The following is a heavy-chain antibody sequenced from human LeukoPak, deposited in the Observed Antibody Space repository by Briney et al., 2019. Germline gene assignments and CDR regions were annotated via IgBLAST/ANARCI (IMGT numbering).Heavy chain of an antibody. J-gene: IGHJ5*02. CDR2: SIPIFGIA. D-gene: IGHD3-22*01. Sequence: SVKVSCKASGYTFTSYAISWVRQAPGQGLEWMGRSIPIFGIANYAQKFQGRVTITADKSTSTAYMELSSLRSEDTAVYYCARGYYDSSGYYLPYNWFDPWGQGTLVTVSS. CDR1: GYTFTSYA. V-gene: IGHV1-69*04. CDR3: ARGYYDSSGYYLPYNWFDP.